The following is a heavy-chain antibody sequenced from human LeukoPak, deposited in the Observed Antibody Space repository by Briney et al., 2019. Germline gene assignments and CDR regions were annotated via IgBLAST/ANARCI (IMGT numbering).Heavy chain of an antibody. CDR1: GFTFSSYS. CDR3: NYYGSGSYYYYMDV. D-gene: IGHD3-10*01. Sequence: PGGSLRLSCAASGFTFSSYSMNWVRQAPGKGLEWVSYISSSSSTIYYADSVKGRFTISRDNAKNSLYLQMNSLRAEDTAVYYCNYYGSGSYYYYMDVWGKGTTVTVSS. J-gene: IGHJ6*03. V-gene: IGHV3-48*04. CDR2: ISSSSSTI.